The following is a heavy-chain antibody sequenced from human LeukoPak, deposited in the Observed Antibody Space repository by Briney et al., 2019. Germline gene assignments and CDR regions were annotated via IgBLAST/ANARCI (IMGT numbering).Heavy chain of an antibody. D-gene: IGHD2-2*01. Sequence: QPGGSLRLSCAASGVTFSSYGMHWVRQAPGKGLEWVAVICYDGSNKYYADSVKGGFTIHRDNPKNTLYLQMNSLRAEATAVYCCARGAYCCSNSCYSQYSFDYWGQGTLVTVSS. CDR3: ARGAYCCSNSCYSQYSFDY. CDR2: ICYDGSNK. CDR1: GVTFSSYG. V-gene: IGHV3-33*01. J-gene: IGHJ4*02.